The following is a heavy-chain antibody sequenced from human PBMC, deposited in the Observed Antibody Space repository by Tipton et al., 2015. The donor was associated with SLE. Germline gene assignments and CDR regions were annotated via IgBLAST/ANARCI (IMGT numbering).Heavy chain of an antibody. Sequence: QVQLVQSGPEVKKPGASVKVSCKASGYIFTTYYIHWVRQAPGQGLEWMGRINPSGGNTIHAQKFQGRVTMTRDTSTSTVYMEVRSLRSEDTAVYYCARGERSLETYDYYYMDVWGKGTTVTVSS. CDR3: ARGERSLETYDYYYMDV. D-gene: IGHD1-1*01. V-gene: IGHV1-46*01. CDR2: INPSGGNT. J-gene: IGHJ6*03. CDR1: GYIFTTYY.